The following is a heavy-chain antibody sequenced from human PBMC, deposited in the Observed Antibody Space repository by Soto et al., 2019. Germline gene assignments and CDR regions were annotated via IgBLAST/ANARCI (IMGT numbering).Heavy chain of an antibody. V-gene: IGHV4-30-4*01. CDR3: ARGSRCSGHYNS. CDR2: IYYTGST. D-gene: IGHD3-10*02. J-gene: IGHJ4*02. Sequence: SETLSLTCTVSGGSISSGDYYWSWIRQPPGKGLEWIGYIYYTGSTYYNPSRKSRIPISVDTSKNQCSLQLSSGTAADTAVYYCARGSRCSGHYNSWGQGTLVTVSS. CDR1: GGSISSGDYY.